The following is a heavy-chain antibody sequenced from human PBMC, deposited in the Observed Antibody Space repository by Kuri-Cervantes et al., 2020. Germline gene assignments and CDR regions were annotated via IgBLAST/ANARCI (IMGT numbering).Heavy chain of an antibody. J-gene: IGHJ4*02. Sequence: SETLSLTCTVSGGSISSYYWSWIRQPPGKGLEWIGYIYYSGSTNYNPSLKSRVTISVDTSKNQFSLKLSSVTAADTAVYYCARGRVAATTSYYFDFWGQGTLVTVSS. CDR1: GGSISSYY. CDR2: IYYSGST. CDR3: ARGRVAATTSYYFDF. D-gene: IGHD2-15*01. V-gene: IGHV4-59*12.